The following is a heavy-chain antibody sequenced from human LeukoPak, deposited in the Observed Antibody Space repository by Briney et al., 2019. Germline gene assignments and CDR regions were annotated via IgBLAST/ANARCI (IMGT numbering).Heavy chain of an antibody. CDR3: ARTYCSSTSCYKDWFDP. J-gene: IGHJ5*02. D-gene: IGHD2-2*02. V-gene: IGHV4-59*01. CDR1: GGSISSYY. Sequence: SETLSLTCTVSGGSISSYYWSWIRQPPGRGLEWIGYIYYSGSTNYNPSLKSRVTISVDTSKNQFSLKLSSVTAADTAVYYCARTYCSSTSCYKDWFDPWGQGTLVTVSS. CDR2: IYYSGST.